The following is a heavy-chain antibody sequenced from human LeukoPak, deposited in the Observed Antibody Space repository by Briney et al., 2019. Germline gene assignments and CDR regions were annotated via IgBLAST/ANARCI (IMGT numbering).Heavy chain of an antibody. V-gene: IGHV4-59*01. J-gene: IGHJ3*02. CDR3: ARDLSSSWYGDDAFDI. Sequence: PSETLSLTCTVSGGSISSYYWSWIRQPPGKGLEWIGYIYYSGSTNYNPSLKSRVTISVDTSKNQFSLKLSSVTAADTAVYYCARDLSSSWYGDDAFDIWGQGTMVTVSS. CDR2: IYYSGST. D-gene: IGHD6-13*01. CDR1: GGSISSYY.